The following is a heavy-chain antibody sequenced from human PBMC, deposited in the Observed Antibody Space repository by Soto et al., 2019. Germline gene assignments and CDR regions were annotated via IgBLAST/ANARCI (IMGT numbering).Heavy chain of an antibody. D-gene: IGHD3-22*01. J-gene: IGHJ5*02. CDR2: IIPIVETP. CDR1: GGTFNSYD. CDR3: ARLSRPNYYDTSGFFKDNWFDP. Sequence: QVQLVQSGAEVKKPGSSMKVSCKASGGTFNSYDINWVRQAPGQGLEWMGGIIPIVETPKYAQKFQGRVSITADESTKTVYMELSSLRSEDTAMYYCARLSRPNYYDTSGFFKDNWFDPWGQGTLVTVSS. V-gene: IGHV1-69*01.